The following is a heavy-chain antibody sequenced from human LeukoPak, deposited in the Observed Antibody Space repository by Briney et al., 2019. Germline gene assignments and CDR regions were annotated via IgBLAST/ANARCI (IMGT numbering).Heavy chain of an antibody. D-gene: IGHD2-21*01. CDR1: GGSLSSGDYY. V-gene: IGHV4-30-4*01. CDR2: IYYSGST. J-gene: IGHJ2*01. Sequence: SETLSLTCTVSGGSLSSGDYYWSWIRQPPGKGLEWIGYIYYSGSTYYNPPLKSRVTISVDTSKNQFSLKLSSVTAADTAVYYCARDLAFGYSGYFDLWGRGTLVTVSS. CDR3: ARDLAFGYSGYFDL.